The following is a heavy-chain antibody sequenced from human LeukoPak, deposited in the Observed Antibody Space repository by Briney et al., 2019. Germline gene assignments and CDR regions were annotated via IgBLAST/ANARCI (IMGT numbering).Heavy chain of an antibody. V-gene: IGHV3-43*01. Sequence: PGGSLRLSCAASGFTFDRFTIHWVRQTPGKGLEWVSLIYRRGHTFYADSVKGRFTISRDNSRNSVFLQMNSLRPEDTALYHCAKEVDCPSDCLFFHSWGQGTLVTVSS. CDR3: AKEVDCPSDCLFFHS. CDR1: GFTFDRFT. CDR2: IYRRGHT. J-gene: IGHJ4*02. D-gene: IGHD2-21*02.